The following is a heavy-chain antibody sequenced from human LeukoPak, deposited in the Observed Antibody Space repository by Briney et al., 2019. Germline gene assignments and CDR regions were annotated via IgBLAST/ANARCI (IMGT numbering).Heavy chain of an antibody. D-gene: IGHD7-27*01. CDR3: VKTTRPLGAFDY. Sequence: GGSLRLSCAASGFIFRDYAMSWVRQAPGKGPEWVCAISDDGTNTPYAASVKGRFTVSRDNSRNLLYLQMNNLRAEDTAIYFRVKTTRPLGAFDYWGQGTLVTVSS. CDR2: ISDDGTNT. CDR1: GFIFRDYA. V-gene: IGHV3-23*01. J-gene: IGHJ4*02.